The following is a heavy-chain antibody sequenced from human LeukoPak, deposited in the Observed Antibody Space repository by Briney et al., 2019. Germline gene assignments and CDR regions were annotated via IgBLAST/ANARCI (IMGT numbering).Heavy chain of an antibody. D-gene: IGHD2-15*01. CDR3: ARGADGVSSNSRGWFDP. V-gene: IGHV3-21*01. Sequence: GGSLRLSCAASGFTFSSYAMSWVRQAPGKGLEWVSSISSSTSYIYYADSVKGRFTISRDNARNSLYLQMNTLRAEDTAVYSCARGADGVSSNSRGWFDPWGQGTLVTVSS. CDR2: ISSSTSYI. CDR1: GFTFSSYA. J-gene: IGHJ5*02.